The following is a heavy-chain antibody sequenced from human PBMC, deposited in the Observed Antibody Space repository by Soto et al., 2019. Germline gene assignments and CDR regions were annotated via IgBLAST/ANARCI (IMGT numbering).Heavy chain of an antibody. CDR3: AREYSSGWVTYYYYGMDV. CDR2: ISAYNGNT. J-gene: IGHJ6*02. CDR1: GYTFTSYG. D-gene: IGHD6-19*01. Sequence: QVQLVQSGAEVKKPGASVKVSCKASGYTFTSYGISWVRQAPGQGLEWMGWISAYNGNTNYAQKLQGRVTMTTDTATSTAYMELRSLRSDDTAVYYCAREYSSGWVTYYYYGMDVWGQGTTVTVSS. V-gene: IGHV1-18*01.